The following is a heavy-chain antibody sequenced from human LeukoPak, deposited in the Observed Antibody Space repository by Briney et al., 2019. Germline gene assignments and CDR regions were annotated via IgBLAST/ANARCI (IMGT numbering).Heavy chain of an antibody. CDR1: GFTVSSNY. CDR2: IYSGGST. V-gene: IGHV3-66*01. Sequence: AGGSLRLSCAASGFTVSSNYMSWVRQAPGKGLEWVSVIYSGGSTYYADSVKGRFTISRDNSKNTLYLQMNSLRAEDTAVYYCARDLLEYSSSGYFDYWGQGTLVTVSS. D-gene: IGHD6-6*01. CDR3: ARDLLEYSSSGYFDY. J-gene: IGHJ4*02.